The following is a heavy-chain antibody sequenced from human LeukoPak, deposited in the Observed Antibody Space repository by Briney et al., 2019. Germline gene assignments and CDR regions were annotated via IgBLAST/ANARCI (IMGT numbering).Heavy chain of an antibody. Sequence: GGSLRLSCAASGFTFGTFDMSWVRQAPGKGLEWVSTLSCIDSSCTEYYADSVKGRFTISRDNSKNTLFLQMSSLRVEDTAAYYCARITAHCFDHWGQGTLVTVSS. V-gene: IGHV3-23*01. CDR2: LSCIDSSCTE. CDR3: ARITAHCFDH. J-gene: IGHJ4*02. D-gene: IGHD3-16*01. CDR1: GFTFGTFD.